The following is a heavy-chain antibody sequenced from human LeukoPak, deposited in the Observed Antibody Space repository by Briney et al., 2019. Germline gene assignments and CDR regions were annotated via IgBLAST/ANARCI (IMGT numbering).Heavy chain of an antibody. CDR1: GFTFSSYG. Sequence: GGSLRLSCAAFGFTFSSYGMPWVRQAPGKGLEWVAVISYDGSNKYYADSVKGRFTISRDNSKNTLYLQMNSLRAEDTAVYYCAKDFRIQLWLLPGYWGQGTLVTVSS. J-gene: IGHJ4*02. CDR2: ISYDGSNK. CDR3: AKDFRIQLWLLPGY. D-gene: IGHD5-18*01. V-gene: IGHV3-30*18.